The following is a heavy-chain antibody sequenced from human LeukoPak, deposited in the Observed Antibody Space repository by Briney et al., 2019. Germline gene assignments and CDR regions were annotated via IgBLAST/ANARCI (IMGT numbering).Heavy chain of an antibody. CDR1: GYTFTYCG. V-gene: IGHV1-18*01. Sequence: ASVKVSCVACGYTFTYCGINWVRQAPGQGLGWVGWISAYNGNTNYAQKLKGRVTMTTDTATSTAYMELRSLRSDDTAVYYCARAGDCSSTSCYEDAFDIWGQGTMVTVSS. J-gene: IGHJ3*02. CDR2: ISAYNGNT. CDR3: ARAGDCSSTSCYEDAFDI. D-gene: IGHD2-2*01.